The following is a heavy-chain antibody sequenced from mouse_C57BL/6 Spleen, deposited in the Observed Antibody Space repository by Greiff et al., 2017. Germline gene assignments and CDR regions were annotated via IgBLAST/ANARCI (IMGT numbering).Heavy chain of an antibody. D-gene: IGHD2-1*01. CDR2: IDPKDGET. J-gene: IGHJ2*01. Sequence: VQLQQSGAELVKPGASVKLSCTASGFNINDYYMHWVKQRTEQGLEWIGRIDPKDGETKYAPKFQGQATITADTSSNTAYLQLSSLTSEDTAVYYCAPIYYGNLYFDYRGQGATLTVSS. V-gene: IGHV14-2*01. CDR3: APIYYGNLYFDY. CDR1: GFNINDYY.